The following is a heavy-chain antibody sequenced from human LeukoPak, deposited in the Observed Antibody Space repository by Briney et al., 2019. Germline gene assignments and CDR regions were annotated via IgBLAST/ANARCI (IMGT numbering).Heavy chain of an antibody. D-gene: IGHD1-20*01. Sequence: RGSLRLSCAASGFTFGSFSMNWVRQAPGKGLEYISYISRDSDIIYYADSVMGRFTISRDNAKNSMYLQMNSLRAGDTAVYYCARDLNWKLDCWGQGTLVTVSS. J-gene: IGHJ4*02. CDR1: GFTFGSFS. CDR3: ARDLNWKLDC. V-gene: IGHV3-48*04. CDR2: ISRDSDII.